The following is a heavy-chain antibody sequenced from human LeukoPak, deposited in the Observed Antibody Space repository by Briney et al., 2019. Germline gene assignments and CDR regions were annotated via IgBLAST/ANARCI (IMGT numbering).Heavy chain of an antibody. Sequence: PSETLSLTCTVSGGSISSYYWSWIRQPAGKGLEWIGRIHTSGDTNYNPSLKSRVTMSVDTSKNQFSLKLSSVTAADTAVYYCARDRYYYDSSGYYPDAFDIWGQGTMVTVSS. CDR2: IHTSGDT. CDR3: ARDRYYYDSSGYYPDAFDI. D-gene: IGHD3-22*01. CDR1: GGSISSYY. J-gene: IGHJ3*02. V-gene: IGHV4-4*07.